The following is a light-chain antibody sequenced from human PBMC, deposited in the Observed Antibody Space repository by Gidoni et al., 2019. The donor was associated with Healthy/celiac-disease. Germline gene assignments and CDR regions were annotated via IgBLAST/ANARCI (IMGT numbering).Light chain of an antibody. CDR3: QQYNNWPPVNT. V-gene: IGKV3-15*01. CDR2: GAS. Sequence: EIVMTQSPATLSVSPGERATLSCRASQSVSSNLAWYQQKPGQAPRLLIYGASTRATGIPARFSGSVSGTEFTLTISSLQSEDFAVYYCQQYNNWPPVNTFGQGTKLEIK. CDR1: QSVSSN. J-gene: IGKJ2*01.